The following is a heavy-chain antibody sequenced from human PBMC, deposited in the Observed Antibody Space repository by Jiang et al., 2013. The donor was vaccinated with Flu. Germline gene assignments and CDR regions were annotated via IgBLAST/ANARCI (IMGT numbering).Heavy chain of an antibody. Sequence: VQLLESGGGLVQPGGSLRLSCAASGFTFSSYAMSWVRQAPGKGLEWVSAISGSGGNTYYADSVKGRFTISRDNSKNTLYLQMNSLRAEDTAVYYCAKSRGYCTNGVCYWYFHYWGQGTLVTASS. V-gene: IGHV3-23*01. D-gene: IGHD2-8*01. CDR1: GFTFSSYA. J-gene: IGHJ4*02. CDR3: AKSRGYCTNGVCYWYFHY. CDR2: ISGSGGNT.